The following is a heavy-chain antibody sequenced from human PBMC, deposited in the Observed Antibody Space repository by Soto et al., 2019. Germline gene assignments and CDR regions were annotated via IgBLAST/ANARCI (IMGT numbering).Heavy chain of an antibody. CDR1: GFTFSSYG. CDR3: AKESSLWFGELLSGSYYYYGMDV. Sequence: VGSLRLSCAASGFTFSSYGMHWVRQAPGKGLEWVAVISYDGSNKYYADSVKGRSTISRDNSKNTLYLQMNTLRAEDTAVYYCAKESSLWFGELLSGSYYYYGMDVWGQGTTVTVSS. J-gene: IGHJ6*02. D-gene: IGHD3-10*01. V-gene: IGHV3-30*18. CDR2: ISYDGSNK.